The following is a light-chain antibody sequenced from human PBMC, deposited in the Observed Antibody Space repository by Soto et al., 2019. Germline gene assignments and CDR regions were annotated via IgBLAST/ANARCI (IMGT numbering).Light chain of an antibody. CDR1: QSISSW. CDR2: DAS. V-gene: IGKV1-5*01. CDR3: QQYNSYSRGFT. Sequence: DIQMTQSPSTLSASVGDRVTITCRASQSISSWLAWYQQKPGKAPKLLIYDASSLESGVPSRFSGSGSGTEFTLTISSLQSDDFAPYYCQQYNSYSRGFTFGPGTKVDIK. J-gene: IGKJ3*01.